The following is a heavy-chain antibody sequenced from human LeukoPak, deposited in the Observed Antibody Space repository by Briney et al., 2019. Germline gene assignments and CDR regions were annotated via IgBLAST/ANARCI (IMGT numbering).Heavy chain of an antibody. Sequence: GGSLRLSCAASGFSFSAYWMTWVRQAPGTGLEWVANINPAGSETYYVDPVKGRFSISRDNAKNSVCLQMNSLRAEDTAVYHCARFGYVAAVDVWGQGTPVTVSS. D-gene: IGHD2-15*01. V-gene: IGHV3-7*01. J-gene: IGHJ4*02. CDR2: INPAGSET. CDR3: ARFGYVAAVDV. CDR1: GFSFSAYW.